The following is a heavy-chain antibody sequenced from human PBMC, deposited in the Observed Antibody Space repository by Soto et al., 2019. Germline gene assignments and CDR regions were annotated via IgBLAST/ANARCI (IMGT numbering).Heavy chain of an antibody. CDR1: GGSISSGGYC. D-gene: IGHD4-17*01. CDR2: IYYSGST. CDR3: ARSPATVTTLSFVDY. J-gene: IGHJ4*02. V-gene: IGHV4-31*03. Sequence: SETLSLTCTVSGGSISSGGYCWSWIRQHPGKGLEWIGYIYYSGSTYYNPSLKSRVTISVDTSKNQFSLKLSSVTAADTAVYYCARSPATVTTLSFVDYWGQGTLVTVSS.